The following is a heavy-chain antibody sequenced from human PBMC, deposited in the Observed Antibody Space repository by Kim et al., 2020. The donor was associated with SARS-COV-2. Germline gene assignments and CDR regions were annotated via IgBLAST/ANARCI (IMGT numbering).Heavy chain of an antibody. CDR2: IIPILGIA. CDR3: ARERIMAVAGYYYYYMDV. Sequence: SVKVSCKASGGTFSSYAISWVRQAPGQGLEWMGRIIPILGIANYAQKFQGRVTITADKSTSTAYMELRSLRSEDTAVYYCARERIMAVAGYYYYYMDVWGKGTTVTASS. V-gene: IGHV1-69*04. J-gene: IGHJ6*03. CDR1: GGTFSSYA. D-gene: IGHD6-19*01.